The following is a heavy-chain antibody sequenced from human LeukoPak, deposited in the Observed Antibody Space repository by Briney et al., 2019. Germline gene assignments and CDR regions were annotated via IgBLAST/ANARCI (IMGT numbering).Heavy chain of an antibody. CDR1: GGSISSGGYY. CDR3: ARAGAVGGSLDAFEI. CDR2: IYYSGST. Sequence: SETLSLTCTVSGGSISSGGYYWSWIRQHPGKGLEWIGYIYYSGSTYYNPSLKSRVAISLDTSKTQFSLKLSSVTVADTAVYYCARAGAVGGSLDAFEIWGQGTKVTVSS. V-gene: IGHV4-31*03. D-gene: IGHD1-26*01. J-gene: IGHJ3*02.